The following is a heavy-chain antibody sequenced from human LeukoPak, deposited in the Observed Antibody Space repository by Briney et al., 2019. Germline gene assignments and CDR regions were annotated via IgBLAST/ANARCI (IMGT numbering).Heavy chain of an antibody. D-gene: IGHD3-16*01. CDR3: ARTLYIASAPGGFDY. V-gene: IGHV1-2*02. CDR1: GYTFTGHY. CDR2: INPKNAAT. J-gene: IGHJ4*02. Sequence: ASVKGSCKASGYTFTGHYIHWVRQAPGQGLEWMGWINPKNAATNYAQKFQGTVTMTRDTSTGTVSMEVSALRADATAVYYCARTLYIASAPGGFDYWGQGTLVTVYS.